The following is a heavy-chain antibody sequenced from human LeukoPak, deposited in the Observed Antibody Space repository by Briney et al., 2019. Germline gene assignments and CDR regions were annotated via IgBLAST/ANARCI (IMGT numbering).Heavy chain of an antibody. CDR2: IKADGTVK. D-gene: IGHD2-21*01. CDR1: GFSFGTFW. CDR3: VRDSNYYENSGGRNVYYDALDI. V-gene: IGHV3-7*01. Sequence: GGSLRLSCEASGFSFGTFWMTWVRQAPGKGLEWVANIKADGTVKHSLDSMEGRFTISRDNARSSLYLQMNSLGAEDTAVYYCVRDSNYYENSGGRNVYYDALDIWGHGTMVTVSS. J-gene: IGHJ3*02.